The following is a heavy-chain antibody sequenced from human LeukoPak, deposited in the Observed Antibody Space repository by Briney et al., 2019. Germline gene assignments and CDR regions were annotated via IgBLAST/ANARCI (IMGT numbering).Heavy chain of an antibody. J-gene: IGHJ5*02. CDR3: AGLIRPGWFDP. D-gene: IGHD1-14*01. V-gene: IGHV4-39*01. CDR2: IYYSGST. Sequence: PSETLSLTCTVSGVSISSTSYYWGWIRQPPGKGLEWIANIYYSGSTYYNPSLKSRVTISVDTSKNQFSLKLSSVTAADTAVYYCAGLIRPGWFDPWGQGTLVTVSS. CDR1: GVSISSTSYY.